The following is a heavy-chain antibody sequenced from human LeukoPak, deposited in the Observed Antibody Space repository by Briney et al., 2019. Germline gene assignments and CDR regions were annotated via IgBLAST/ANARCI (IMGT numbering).Heavy chain of an antibody. V-gene: IGHV3-23*01. CDR1: GFTFSSYA. Sequence: PGGSLRLSCAASGFTFSSYAMSSVRQAPGKGLEWVSAISGSGGSTYYADSVKGRFTISRDNSKNTLYLQTNSLRAEDTAVYYCAKDVVGIVLMVYAIWGQGTLVTVSS. D-gene: IGHD2-8*01. J-gene: IGHJ1*01. CDR2: ISGSGGST. CDR3: AKDVVGIVLMVYAI.